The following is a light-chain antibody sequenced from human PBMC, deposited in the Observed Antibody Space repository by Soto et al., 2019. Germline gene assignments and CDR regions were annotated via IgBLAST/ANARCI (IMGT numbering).Light chain of an antibody. Sequence: EIVLTQAPATLSLSPGERATLSCRASQSVSTYLAWYQQKPGQAPRLLIYDVSKRATGIPARFSGSGSGTEFTLPIGSLEREDFAVYYCQQRGNWPWTFGQGTKVEIK. CDR1: QSVSTY. CDR3: QQRGNWPWT. J-gene: IGKJ1*01. V-gene: IGKV3-11*01. CDR2: DVS.